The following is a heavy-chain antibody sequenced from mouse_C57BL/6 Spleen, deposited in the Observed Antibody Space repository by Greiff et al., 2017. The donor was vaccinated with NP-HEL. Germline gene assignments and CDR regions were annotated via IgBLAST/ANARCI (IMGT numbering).Heavy chain of an antibody. D-gene: IGHD4-1*01. V-gene: IGHV7-3*01. Sequence: EVKLVESGGGLVQPGGSLSLSCAASGFTFTDYYMSWVRQPPGKALEWLGFIRNKANGYTTEYSASVKGRFTISRDNSQSILYLQMNALRAEDSATYYCARSHWDWFAYWGQGTLVTVSA. CDR2: IRNKANGYTT. CDR1: GFTFTDYY. J-gene: IGHJ3*01. CDR3: ARSHWDWFAY.